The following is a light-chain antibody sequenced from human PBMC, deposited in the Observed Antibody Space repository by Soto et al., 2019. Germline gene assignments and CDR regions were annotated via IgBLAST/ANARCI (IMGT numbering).Light chain of an antibody. CDR3: TSYTSSTSSTVYV. CDR2: EVS. J-gene: IGLJ1*01. V-gene: IGLV2-14*01. CDR1: SSDVGGYNY. Sequence: QSALTQPASVSGSPGQSITISCTGTSSDVGGYNYVSWYQQHPGKAPKLMIYEVSNRPSGVSNRFSGSKSGNTASLTISGLQTEDEADYYCTSYTSSTSSTVYVFGTGTKLTVL.